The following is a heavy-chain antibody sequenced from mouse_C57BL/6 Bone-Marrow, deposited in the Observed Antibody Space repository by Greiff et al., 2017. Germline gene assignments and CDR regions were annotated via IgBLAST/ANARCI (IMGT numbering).Heavy chain of an antibody. CDR1: GFSFNTYA. V-gene: IGHV10-1*01. CDR2: IRSKSNNYAT. Sequence: EVQLQESGGGLVQPKGSLKLSCAASGFSFNTYAMNWVRQAPGKGLEWVARIRSKSNNYATYYADSVKDRFTISRDDSESMLYLQMNNLKTEDTAMYYCVRQDGYSFAYWGQGTLVTVSA. D-gene: IGHD2-3*01. CDR3: VRQDGYSFAY. J-gene: IGHJ3*01.